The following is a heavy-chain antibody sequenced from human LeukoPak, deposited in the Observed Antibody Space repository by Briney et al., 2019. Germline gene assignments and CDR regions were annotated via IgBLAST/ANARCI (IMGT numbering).Heavy chain of an antibody. Sequence: PGGSLRLSCAASGFTFSSYAMSWVRQAPGKGLEWVSAISGSGGSTYYADSVKGRFTISRDNAKNSLYLQMNSLRAEDTAVYYCARVSRGYYYGSGSYYNDYWGQGTLVTVSS. CDR3: ARVSRGYYYGSGSYYNDY. J-gene: IGHJ4*02. V-gene: IGHV3-23*01. CDR2: ISGSGGST. CDR1: GFTFSSYA. D-gene: IGHD3-10*01.